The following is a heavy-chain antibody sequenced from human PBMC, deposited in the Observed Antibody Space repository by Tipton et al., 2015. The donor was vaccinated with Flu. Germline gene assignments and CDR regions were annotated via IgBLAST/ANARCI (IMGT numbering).Heavy chain of an antibody. CDR3: VRAIAASGSF. J-gene: IGHJ4*02. CDR1: RFTFSTYW. V-gene: IGHV3-7*04. Sequence: SLRLSCAASRFTFSTYWMTWIRQAPGKGLEWVAVIKPDGSETHYLGSVKGRFTLSRDNAKNSVSLQMSNLRVGDTAVYYCVRAIAASGSFWGQGTLVTVSS. D-gene: IGHD3-10*01. CDR2: IKPDGSET.